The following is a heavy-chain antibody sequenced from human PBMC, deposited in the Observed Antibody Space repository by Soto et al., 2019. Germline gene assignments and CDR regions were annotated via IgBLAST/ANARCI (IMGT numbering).Heavy chain of an antibody. CDR2: ISWNSGSI. V-gene: IGHV3-9*01. CDR3: AKVTMGEWFDP. D-gene: IGHD3-16*01. J-gene: IGHJ5*02. Sequence: EVQLVESGGGLVQPGRSLRLSCAASGFTFDDYAMHWVRQAPGKGLEWVSGISWNSGSIGYADSVKGRFTISRDNAKNSLYLQMNSLRAEDTALYYCAKVTMGEWFDPWGQGTLVTVSS. CDR1: GFTFDDYA.